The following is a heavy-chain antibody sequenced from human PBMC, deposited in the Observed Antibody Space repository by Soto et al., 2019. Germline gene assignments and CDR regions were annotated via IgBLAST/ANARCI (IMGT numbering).Heavy chain of an antibody. D-gene: IGHD6-19*01. J-gene: IGHJ4*02. Sequence: GGSLRLSCVASGFTFSSYSMSWVRQAPGKGLEWVSYMSTSSRTIYYADSVKGRITISRDNAKNSLYLQMNSLRAEDTAVYYCARVAAVAGTCFDYWGRGTLVTVSS. CDR1: GFTFSSYS. V-gene: IGHV3-48*01. CDR2: MSTSSRTI. CDR3: ARVAAVAGTCFDY.